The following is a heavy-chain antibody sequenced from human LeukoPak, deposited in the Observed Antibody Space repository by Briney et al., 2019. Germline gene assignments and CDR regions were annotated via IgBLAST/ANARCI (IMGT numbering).Heavy chain of an antibody. Sequence: GSSLRLSCAASGFTFSRNVMHWVRQAPGKGLEWVALISYDGDNKFYADSVKGRFTISRDNSRNTLYLQMNSLRAEDAAVYSCARGGIPTGPYYYFYYMGVWGKGSAVGVSS. D-gene: IGHD3-10*01. J-gene: IGHJ6*03. CDR1: GFTFSRNV. CDR2: ISYDGDNK. V-gene: IGHV3-30*01. CDR3: ARGGIPTGPYYYFYYMGV.